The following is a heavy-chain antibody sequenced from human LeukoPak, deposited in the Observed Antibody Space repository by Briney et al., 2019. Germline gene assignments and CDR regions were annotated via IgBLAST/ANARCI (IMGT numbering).Heavy chain of an antibody. D-gene: IGHD3-10*01. Sequence: GASVKVSCKASGYTFTSYGISWVRQAPGQGLEWMGWISAYNGNTNYAQKLQGRVTMTTDTSASTAYVEMSSLRSEDTAVFYCVLSKGSFYNFDHWGQGTLVTVSS. V-gene: IGHV1-18*01. J-gene: IGHJ4*02. CDR1: GYTFTSYG. CDR3: VLSKGSFYNFDH. CDR2: ISAYNGNT.